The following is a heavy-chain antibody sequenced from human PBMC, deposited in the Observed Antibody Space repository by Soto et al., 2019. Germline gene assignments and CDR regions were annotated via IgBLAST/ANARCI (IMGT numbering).Heavy chain of an antibody. V-gene: IGHV4-31*02. CDR2: IFNSGTT. J-gene: IGHJ4*02. CDR3: ALALGPTTGLDY. CDR1: GASTVSHYH. D-gene: IGHD1-26*01. Sequence: QVQLQESGPGLMKPSQTLSLTCSVSGASTVSHYHWTWIRQPPGKGLEWMGYIFNSGTTFYNPSLTSRLSISMDTSGNHFSLDLRSVSAADTAVYYCALALGPTTGLDYWGQRTLVTVSS.